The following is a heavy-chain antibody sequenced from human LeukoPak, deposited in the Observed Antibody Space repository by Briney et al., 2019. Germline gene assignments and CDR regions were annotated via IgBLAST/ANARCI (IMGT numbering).Heavy chain of an antibody. CDR1: GGSISSGSYY. V-gene: IGHV4-61*02. D-gene: IGHD7-27*01. Sequence: SETLSLTCTVPGGSISSGSYYWSWIRQPAGKGLEWIGRIYTSGSTNYNPSLKSRVTISVDTSKNQFSLKLSSVTAADTAVYYCARDQDWGSDYWGQGTLVTVSS. J-gene: IGHJ4*02. CDR2: IYTSGST. CDR3: ARDQDWGSDY.